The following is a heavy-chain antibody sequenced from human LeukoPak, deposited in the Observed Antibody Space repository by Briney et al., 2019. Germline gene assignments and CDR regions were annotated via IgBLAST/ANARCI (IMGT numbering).Heavy chain of an antibody. D-gene: IGHD1-26*01. CDR1: GVTFKDYG. J-gene: IGHJ6*02. CDR3: ATHMRAPNTYSFFGLDV. V-gene: IGHV3-9*01. CDR2: INWNGGGT. Sequence: PGGALRLSCAATGVTFKDYGMQSVRQPPGKGLEWVSGINWNGGGTDYADSVKGRFTISRDNAKNSLYLQLSSLRTEDTALYYCATHMRAPNTYSFFGLDVWGQGTTVTASS.